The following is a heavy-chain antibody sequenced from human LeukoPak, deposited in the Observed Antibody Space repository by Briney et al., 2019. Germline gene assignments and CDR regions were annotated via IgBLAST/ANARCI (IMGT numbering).Heavy chain of an antibody. CDR1: GFTVSSNY. D-gene: IGHD6-6*01. CDR3: AREAPNYYYMDV. V-gene: IGHV3-66*02. CDR2: IYSGGRT. J-gene: IGHJ6*03. Sequence: PGGSLRLSCAASGFTVSSNYVSWVRQAPGKGLEWVSVIYSGGRTYYADSVKGRFTISRDNSKNTLYLQMNSLRAVDTAVYYCAREAPNYYYMDVWGKGTTVTVSS.